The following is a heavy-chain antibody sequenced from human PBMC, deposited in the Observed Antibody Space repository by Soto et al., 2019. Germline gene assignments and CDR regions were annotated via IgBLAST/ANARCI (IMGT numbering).Heavy chain of an antibody. J-gene: IGHJ4*02. CDR1: GFTFSSYS. V-gene: IGHV3-21*01. D-gene: IGHD6-6*01. CDR2: ISISSIYL. CDR3: ARDRLLIAARAFDY. Sequence: GGSLRLSCAASGFTFSSYSMNWVRQAPGKGLEWVSSISISSIYLFYADSVKGRFTISRDNAKNSLYLQMNSLRAEDTAVYYCARDRLLIAARAFDYWGQGTLVTVSS.